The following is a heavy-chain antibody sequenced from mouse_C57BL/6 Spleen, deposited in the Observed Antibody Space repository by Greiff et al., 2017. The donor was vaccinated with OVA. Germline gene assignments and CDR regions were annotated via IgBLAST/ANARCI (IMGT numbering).Heavy chain of an antibody. Sequence: EVQGVESGGGLVQPGGSLKLSCAASGFTFSDYYMYWVRQTPEKRLEWVAYISNGGGSTYYPDTVKGRFTISRDNAKNTLYLQMSRLKSEDTAMYYCARHLGLDYYAMDYWGQGTSVTVSS. V-gene: IGHV5-12*01. CDR1: GFTFSDYY. CDR2: ISNGGGST. D-gene: IGHD4-1*01. CDR3: ARHLGLDYYAMDY. J-gene: IGHJ4*01.